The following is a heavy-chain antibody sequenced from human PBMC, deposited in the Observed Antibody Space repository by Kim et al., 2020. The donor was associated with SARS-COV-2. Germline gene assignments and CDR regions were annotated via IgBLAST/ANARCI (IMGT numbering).Heavy chain of an antibody. D-gene: IGHD6-13*01. CDR2: ISWNSGSI. Sequence: GGSLRLSCAASGFTFDDYAMHWVRQAPGKGLEWVSGISWNSGSIGYADSVKGRFTISRDNAKNSLYLQMNSLRAEDTALYYCAKDSSFAAGASNWFDPWGQGTLVTVSS. V-gene: IGHV3-9*01. CDR1: GFTFDDYA. CDR3: AKDSSFAAGASNWFDP. J-gene: IGHJ5*02.